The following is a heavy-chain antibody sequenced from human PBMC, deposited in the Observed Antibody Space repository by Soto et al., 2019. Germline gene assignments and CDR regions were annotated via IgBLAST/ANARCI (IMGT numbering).Heavy chain of an antibody. Sequence: EVQLVESGGGLVQPGGSLRHSCAASGFTFSSYWMSWVRQAPGKGLEWVANIKQDGSEKYYVDSVKGRFTISRDNAKNSLYLQMNILRAEYTAVYYCARVNPDAFDIWGQVTMVTVSS. CDR1: GFTFSSYW. J-gene: IGHJ3*02. CDR3: ARVNPDAFDI. CDR2: IKQDGSEK. V-gene: IGHV3-7*01.